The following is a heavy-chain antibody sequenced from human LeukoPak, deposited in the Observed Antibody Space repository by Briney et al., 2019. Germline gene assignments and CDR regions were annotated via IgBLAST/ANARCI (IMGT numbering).Heavy chain of an antibody. CDR3: APGVDTAMVTGMNWFDP. CDR1: GFTVSSNY. D-gene: IGHD5-18*01. CDR2: IYSGGST. V-gene: IGHV3-66*01. J-gene: IGHJ5*02. Sequence: GGSLRLSCAASGFTVSSNYMSWVRQAPGKGLEWVSVIYSGGSTYYADSVKGRFTISRDNSKNTPYLQMNSLRAEDTAVYYCAPGVDTAMVTGMNWFDPWGQGTLVTVSS.